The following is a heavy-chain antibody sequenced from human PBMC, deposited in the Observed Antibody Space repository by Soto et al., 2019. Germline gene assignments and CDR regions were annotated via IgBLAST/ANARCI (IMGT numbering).Heavy chain of an antibody. V-gene: IGHV1-3*01. D-gene: IGHD5-18*01. J-gene: IGHJ4*02. CDR3: ARSPGYSYGDY. CDR1: GYTFISYA. CDR2: INAGNGKT. Sequence: WASVKVSCKASGYTFISYAMHWVRQAPGQRLEWMGWINAGNGKTKYSQKFQGRVTITRDTSASTAYMELSSLRSEDTAVYYCARSPGYSYGDYWGQGTLVTVSS.